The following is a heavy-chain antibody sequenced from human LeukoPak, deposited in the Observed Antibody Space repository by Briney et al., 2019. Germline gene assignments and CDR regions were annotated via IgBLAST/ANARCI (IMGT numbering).Heavy chain of an antibody. V-gene: IGHV3-33*01. J-gene: IGHJ5*02. CDR1: GFTFSSYG. D-gene: IGHD6-13*01. Sequence: AGGSLRLSCAAYGFTFSSYGMHWVRQAPGKGLEWVAVIWYDGSNKYYADSVKGRFTISRDNSKNTLYLQMNSLRAEDTAVYYCARDSIYTIAAAGLSWFDPWGQGTLVTASS. CDR2: IWYDGSNK. CDR3: ARDSIYTIAAAGLSWFDP.